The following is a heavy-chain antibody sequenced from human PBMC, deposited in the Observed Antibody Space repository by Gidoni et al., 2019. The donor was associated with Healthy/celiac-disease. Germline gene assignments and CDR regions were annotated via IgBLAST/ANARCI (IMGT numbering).Heavy chain of an antibody. V-gene: IGHV3-21*01. D-gene: IGHD2-2*01. CDR3: AKVYCSSTSCYLSDAFDI. CDR2: ISSSSSYI. CDR1: GFTFSSYS. J-gene: IGHJ3*02. Sequence: EVQLVESGGGLVKPGGCLRLSCAASGFTFSSYSMNWVRQAPGKGLEWVSSISSSSSYIYYADSVKGRFTISRDNAKNSLYLQMNSLRAEDTAVYYCAKVYCSSTSCYLSDAFDIWGQGTMVTVSS.